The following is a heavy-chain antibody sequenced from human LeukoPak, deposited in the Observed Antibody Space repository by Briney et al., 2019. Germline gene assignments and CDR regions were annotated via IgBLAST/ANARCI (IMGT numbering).Heavy chain of an antibody. V-gene: IGHV3-53*01. Sequence: GGSLRLSCAASGFTVSSNYMSWVRQAPGKGLEWVSVIYSGGSTYYADSVKGRFTISRDNSKNTLYLQMNSLRAEDTAAYYCARAYLADSPYFDYWGQGTLVTVSS. CDR3: ARAYLADSPYFDY. CDR2: IYSGGST. J-gene: IGHJ4*02. D-gene: IGHD2-21*01. CDR1: GFTVSSNY.